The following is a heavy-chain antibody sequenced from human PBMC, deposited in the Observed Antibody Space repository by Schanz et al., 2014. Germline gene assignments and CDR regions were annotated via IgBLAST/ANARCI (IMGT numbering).Heavy chain of an antibody. Sequence: VQLLQFGGGVVQPGRSLRLSCAASGFTFSTYAMSWVRQAPGKGLEWVSAISGSGGSTNYADSVKGRFTISRDNAKNSLYLQMNSLRAEDTAVYYCAREQIMAAAGLVDYWGHGTLVTVSS. D-gene: IGHD6-13*01. CDR2: ISGSGGST. CDR3: AREQIMAAAGLVDY. CDR1: GFTFSTYA. V-gene: IGHV3-23*01. J-gene: IGHJ4*01.